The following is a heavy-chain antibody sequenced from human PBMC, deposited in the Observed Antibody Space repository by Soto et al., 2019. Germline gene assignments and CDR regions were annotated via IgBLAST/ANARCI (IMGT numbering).Heavy chain of an antibody. Sequence: QPGGPLRLSCSASGFTLRSFAMSWVRQAPGKGLEWVSTINKSGGSTYYADSVKGRFTISRDNSKNMLFLQINGLRAEDTAVYYCAKDPPTTGTTFDYWGRGTLVTVSS. J-gene: IGHJ4*02. D-gene: IGHD1-1*01. CDR1: GFTLRSFA. V-gene: IGHV3-23*01. CDR2: INKSGGST. CDR3: AKDPPTTGTTFDY.